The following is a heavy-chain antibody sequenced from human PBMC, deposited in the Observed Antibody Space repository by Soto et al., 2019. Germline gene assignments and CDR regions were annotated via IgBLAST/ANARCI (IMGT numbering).Heavy chain of an antibody. CDR3: ARLQLPAALDY. J-gene: IGHJ4*02. Sequence: SETLSRTCTVSGGSISSYYWSWIRQPPGKGLEWIGYIYYSGSTNYNPSLKSRVTISVDTSKNQFSLKLSSVTAADTAVYYCARLQLPAALDYWGQGTLVTVSS. CDR1: GGSISSYY. CDR2: IYYSGST. D-gene: IGHD2-2*01. V-gene: IGHV4-59*08.